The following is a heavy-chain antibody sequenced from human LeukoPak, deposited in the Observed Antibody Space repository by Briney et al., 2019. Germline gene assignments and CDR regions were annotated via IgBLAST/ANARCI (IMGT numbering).Heavy chain of an antibody. CDR1: GDSLSSNSAA. CDR3: ARARAAAGTYDY. Sequence: SQTLSLTCALSGDSLSSNSAAWNWVRQSPSRGLEWLGRTYYRSKLSKEYATSVNSRITINPDSSRNQFSLQLNTVTPEDTAVYYCARARAAAGTYDYWGQGTLVTVSS. V-gene: IGHV6-1*01. J-gene: IGHJ4*02. D-gene: IGHD6-13*01. CDR2: TYYRSKLSK.